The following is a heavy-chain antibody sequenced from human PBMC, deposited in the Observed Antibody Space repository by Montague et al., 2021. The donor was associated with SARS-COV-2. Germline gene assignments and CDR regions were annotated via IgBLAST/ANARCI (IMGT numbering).Heavy chain of an antibody. Sequence: SETLSLTCAVYGGSFSGYYWIWIRQPPGKGLEWIGEINHSGSTNYNPSLKSRVTISVDTSKNQFSLKLSSVTAADTAVYYCARALPVTTFFYSYYGMDVWGQGTTVTVSS. D-gene: IGHD4-17*01. CDR1: GGSFSGYY. CDR3: ARALPVTTFFYSYYGMDV. J-gene: IGHJ6*02. V-gene: IGHV4-34*01. CDR2: INHSGST.